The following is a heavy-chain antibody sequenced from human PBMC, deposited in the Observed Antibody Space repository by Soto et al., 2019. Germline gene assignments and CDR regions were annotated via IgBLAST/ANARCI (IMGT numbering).Heavy chain of an antibody. CDR3: ATDRGTQQFLHVFDM. CDR2: IIPIFGTV. V-gene: IGHV1-69*01. CDR1: GGTFNTYA. Sequence: QVVLVQSGTEVKKSGSSVKVSCKASGGTFNTYAFSWVRQAPGQGLEWMGGIIPIFGTVIHDQKFQGRVTITADESTSTAYMELASLRSEDTAIYYCATDRGTQQFLHVFDMWGQGTMVTVSS. J-gene: IGHJ3*02. D-gene: IGHD3-10*01.